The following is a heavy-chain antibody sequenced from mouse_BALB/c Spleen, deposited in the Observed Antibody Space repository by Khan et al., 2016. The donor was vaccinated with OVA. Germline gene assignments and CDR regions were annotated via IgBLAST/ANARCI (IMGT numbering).Heavy chain of an antibody. CDR1: GYTFTDFN. J-gene: IGHJ3*01. CDR3: ARSGYGSFAY. CDR2: IFPNNGGT. D-gene: IGHD1-2*01. V-gene: IGHV1S29*02. Sequence: VQLQQSGPELVKPEASVRISCKTSGYTFTDFNLDWVKQSHGKSLEWIGYIFPNNGGTGYNQKFKTKATLTVDSSSSTAYMELRSLTSEDSAVYYCARSGYGSFAYCGQGTLVTVSA.